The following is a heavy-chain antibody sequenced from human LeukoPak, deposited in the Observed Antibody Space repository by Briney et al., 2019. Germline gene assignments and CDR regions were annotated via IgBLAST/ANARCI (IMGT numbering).Heavy chain of an antibody. D-gene: IGHD3-3*02. CDR2: IIPIFGTA. J-gene: IGHJ4*02. CDR1: GGTFSSYA. V-gene: IGHV1-69*05. CDR3: ARGSAVLHFFDY. Sequence: SVKVSCKASGGTFSSYAISWVRQAPGQGLEWMGEIIPIFGTANYAQKFQGRVTITTDESTSTAYMELSSLRSEDTAVYYCARGSAVLHFFDYWGQEPLVTVPS.